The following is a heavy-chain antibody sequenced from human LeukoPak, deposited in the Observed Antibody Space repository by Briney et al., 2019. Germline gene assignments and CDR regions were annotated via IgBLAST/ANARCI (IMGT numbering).Heavy chain of an antibody. CDR1: GGTFSSYA. J-gene: IGHJ5*02. D-gene: IGHD6-6*01. Sequence: ASVKVSCKASGGTFSSYAISWVRQAPGQGLEWMGGIIPIFGTANYAQKFQGRVTITADESTSTAYMELSSLRSEDTAVYYCARDSYSSSPEGRWFDPWGQGTLVTVSS. CDR3: ARDSYSSSPEGRWFDP. V-gene: IGHV1-69*13. CDR2: IIPIFGTA.